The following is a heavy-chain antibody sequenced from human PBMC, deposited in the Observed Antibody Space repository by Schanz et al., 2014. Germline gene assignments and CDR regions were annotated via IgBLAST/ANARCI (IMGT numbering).Heavy chain of an antibody. CDR2: IYTSGST. Sequence: QVQLQESGPGLVKSSETLSLTCTVSGGSISSFYWGWIRQPAGKGLEWIGRIYTSGSTNYNPSLKRRFTMSLDTSKNQFSLKLSSVTAADTAVYYCARDRGYDFSFDPWGQGTLVTVSS. CDR1: GGSISSFY. V-gene: IGHV4-4*07. CDR3: ARDRGYDFSFDP. J-gene: IGHJ5*02. D-gene: IGHD3-3*01.